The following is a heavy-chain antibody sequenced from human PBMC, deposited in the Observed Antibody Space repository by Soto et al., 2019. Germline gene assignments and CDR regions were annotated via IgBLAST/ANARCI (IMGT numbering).Heavy chain of an antibody. CDR1: GASLRSGSDY. CDR2: ISHRGRT. CDR3: SYGSSFDY. V-gene: IGHV4-61*01. J-gene: IGHJ4*02. D-gene: IGHD3-10*01. Sequence: PSDTLSLTCTVSGASLRSGSDYWSWVRQAPGKGLEWIGYISHRGRTNYDPSLKGRLTLSVDTSQNQFSLQLTSVTAAGPAVYYCSYGSSFDYWGQGTLVTVSS.